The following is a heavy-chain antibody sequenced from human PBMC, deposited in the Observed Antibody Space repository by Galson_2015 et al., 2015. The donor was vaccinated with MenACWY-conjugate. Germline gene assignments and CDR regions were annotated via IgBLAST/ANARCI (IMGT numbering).Heavy chain of an antibody. CDR2: IGSSGTPI. Sequence: SLRLSCAASGFDFSNYAMNWVRQAPGKGLEWVSYIGSSGTPIYYADSLKGRFTISRDNAKNSLYLQMNSLGAEDTAVYYCARDYYENHFYYGGQGPLVTVSS. J-gene: IGHJ4*02. D-gene: IGHD3-22*01. V-gene: IGHV3-48*03. CDR1: GFDFSNYA. CDR3: ARDYYENHFYY.